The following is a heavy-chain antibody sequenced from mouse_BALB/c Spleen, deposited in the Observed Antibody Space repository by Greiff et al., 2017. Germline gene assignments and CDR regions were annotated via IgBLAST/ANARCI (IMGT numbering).Heavy chain of an antibody. J-gene: IGHJ3*01. V-gene: IGHV1S135*01. D-gene: IGHD4-1*01. Sequence: VQLQQSGPELMKPGASVKISCKASGYSFTSYYMHWVKQSHGKSLEWIGYIDPFNGGTSYNQKFKGKATLTVDKSSSTAYMHLSSLTSEDSAVYYCAREGDWVFAYWGQGTLVTVSA. CDR3: AREGDWVFAY. CDR2: IDPFNGGT. CDR1: GYSFTSYY.